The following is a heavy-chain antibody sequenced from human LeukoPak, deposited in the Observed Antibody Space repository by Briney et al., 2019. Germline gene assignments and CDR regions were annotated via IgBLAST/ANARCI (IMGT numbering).Heavy chain of an antibody. D-gene: IGHD2-2*02. J-gene: IGHJ6*02. CDR1: GFTFSSYA. CDR2: IKGSGDST. CDR3: AKGEVVPAAIYGMDV. V-gene: IGHV3-23*01. Sequence: GGSLRLSCAASGFTFSSYAMNWVRQAPGKGPEWVSLIKGSGDSTYYADSVRGRFTISRDNSKNTLYLQMNSLGGEDTAVYYCAKGEVVPAAIYGMDVWGQGTTVTVS.